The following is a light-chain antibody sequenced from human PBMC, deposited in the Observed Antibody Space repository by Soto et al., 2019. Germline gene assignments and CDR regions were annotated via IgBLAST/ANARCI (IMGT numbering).Light chain of an antibody. CDR1: NSNIGRNY. CDR3: SAWDDSKNGLVM. V-gene: IGLV1-44*01. J-gene: IGLJ3*02. CDR2: SDN. Sequence: QSVLTQPPSASVTPGQRVAISCSGNNSNIGRNYVNWYQHLPGTAPKLLIYSDNQRPSGVPVRFSASKSGTSASLAISGLQSEDEGNYYCSAWDDSKNGLVMFGGGTKLTVL.